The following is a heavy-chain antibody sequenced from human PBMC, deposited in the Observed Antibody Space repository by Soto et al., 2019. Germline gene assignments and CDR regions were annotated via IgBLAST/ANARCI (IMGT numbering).Heavy chain of an antibody. Sequence: GGSLRLSCAASGFTFSSFGMHWVRQAPGKGLEWVAVIWSDGNNKYYADSVKGRFTISRDNSKNTLYLQMNSLRAEDTAVYYCARGETYYFDSSGYIDYWGQGTLVTVSS. CDR1: GFTFSSFG. CDR3: ARGETYYFDSSGYIDY. J-gene: IGHJ4*02. D-gene: IGHD3-22*01. V-gene: IGHV3-33*01. CDR2: IWSDGNNK.